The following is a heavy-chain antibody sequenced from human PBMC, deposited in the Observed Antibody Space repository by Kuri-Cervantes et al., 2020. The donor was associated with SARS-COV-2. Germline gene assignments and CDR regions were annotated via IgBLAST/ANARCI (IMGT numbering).Heavy chain of an antibody. Sequence: GESLKISCATSGFTFSSYTMNWVRQAPGKGLALVSYSSFSSSVIYYADSVRGRFTVSRDNAKQSVYLQMDSLRAEDTAVYYCARGLYDSMDYWGQGTLVTVSS. J-gene: IGHJ4*02. V-gene: IGHV3-48*01. CDR3: ARGLYDSMDY. D-gene: IGHD3-22*01. CDR2: SSFSSSVI. CDR1: GFTFSSYT.